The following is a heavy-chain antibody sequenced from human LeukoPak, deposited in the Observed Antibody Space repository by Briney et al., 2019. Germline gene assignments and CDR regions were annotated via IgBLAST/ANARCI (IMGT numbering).Heavy chain of an antibody. Sequence: SETLSLTCTVSGDSISSFYWNWIRQPAGKGLEWIGRVFRNGDTTYKPSLKSRVSMSVDTSQNQFSLNLSAVTAADTAIYYCARAPFASYNFDYWGQGHLVTVSS. J-gene: IGHJ4*02. CDR1: GDSISSFY. CDR3: ARAPFASYNFDY. D-gene: IGHD4-11*01. V-gene: IGHV4-4*07. CDR2: VFRNGDT.